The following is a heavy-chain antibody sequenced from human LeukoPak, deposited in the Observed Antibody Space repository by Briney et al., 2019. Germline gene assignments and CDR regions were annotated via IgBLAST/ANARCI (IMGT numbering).Heavy chain of an antibody. J-gene: IGHJ6*03. CDR2: IKQDGSEK. D-gene: IGHD1-26*01. V-gene: IGHV3-7*01. Sequence: GGSLRLSCAASGFTFSSYWMSWVRQAPGKGLEWVANIKQDGSEKYYVDSVKGRFTTSRDNAKSSLYLQMDSLRAEDTAVYYCARDPYSGNYGAYYYYYMDVWGKGTTVTISS. CDR3: ARDPYSGNYGAYYYYYMDV. CDR1: GFTFSSYW.